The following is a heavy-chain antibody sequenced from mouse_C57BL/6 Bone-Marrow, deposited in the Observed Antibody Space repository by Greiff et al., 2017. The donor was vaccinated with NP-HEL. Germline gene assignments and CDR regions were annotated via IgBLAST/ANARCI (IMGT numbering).Heavy chain of an antibody. CDR3: ARDYYGSSPYWYFDV. CDR2: IYPGDGDT. CDR1: GYAFSSYW. J-gene: IGHJ1*03. Sequence: QVQLQQSGAELVKPGASVKISCKASGYAFSSYWMNWVKQRPGKGLEWIGQIYPGDGDTNYNGKFKGKATLTADKSSSTAYMQLSSLTSEDSAVYFCARDYYGSSPYWYFDVWGTGTTVTVS. D-gene: IGHD1-1*01. V-gene: IGHV1-80*01.